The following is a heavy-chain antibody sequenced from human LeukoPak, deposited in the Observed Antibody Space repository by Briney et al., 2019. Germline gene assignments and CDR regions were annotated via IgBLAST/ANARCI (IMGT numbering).Heavy chain of an antibody. D-gene: IGHD3-22*01. V-gene: IGHV3-30-3*01. CDR3: AKDNYYDSSGYYEGDY. CDR2: ISSDGTNK. J-gene: IGHJ4*02. CDR1: RFFFSSYA. Sequence: GGSLRLSCAASRFFFSSYAMHWVRQAPGKGLEWLAVISSDGTNKYYADSVKGRFTISRDNSKNTLYLQMNSLRAEDTAVYYCAKDNYYDSSGYYEGDYWGQGTLVTVSS.